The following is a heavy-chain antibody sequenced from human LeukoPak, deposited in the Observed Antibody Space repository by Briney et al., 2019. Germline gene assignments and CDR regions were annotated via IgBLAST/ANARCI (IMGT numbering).Heavy chain of an antibody. CDR3: AREGKWLQFGRNWFDP. CDR2: ISYDGSDK. D-gene: IGHD5-24*01. CDR1: GFTFGSYS. J-gene: IGHJ5*02. V-gene: IGHV3-30*04. Sequence: GGSLRLSCAASGFTFGSYSMHWVRQAPGKGLEWVGLISYDGSDKYYGDSVKGRFTISRDDSKNTIYLQMNRLRTEDTAVYFCAREGKWLQFGRNWFDPWGQGTMVTDSS.